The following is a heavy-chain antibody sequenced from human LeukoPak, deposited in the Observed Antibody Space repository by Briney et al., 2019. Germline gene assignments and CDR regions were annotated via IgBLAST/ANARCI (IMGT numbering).Heavy chain of an antibody. CDR2: INTNTGNP. D-gene: IGHD5-18*01. Sequence: VASVKVSCKASGYTFTSYAMNWVRQAPGQGLEWMGWINTNTGNPTYAQGFTGRFVFSLDISVSTAYLQISSLKAEDTAVYYCAIGGYSYGRDELEHWGQGTLVTVSS. V-gene: IGHV7-4-1*02. CDR1: GYTFTSYA. J-gene: IGHJ1*01. CDR3: AIGGYSYGRDELEH.